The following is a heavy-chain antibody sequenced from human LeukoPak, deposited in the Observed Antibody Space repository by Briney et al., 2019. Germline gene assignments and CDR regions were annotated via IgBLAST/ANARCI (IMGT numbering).Heavy chain of an antibody. CDR2: IYYSGIT. CDR3: ATHSSYYDTSSYSGSYYFDY. Sequence: SETLSLTCTVSGGSISSSSYYWGWIRQPPGKGLEWIGTIYYSGITYYNPSLKRRVTISVDTSKNQFSLKLTSVTAADTAVFYCATHSSYYDTSSYSGSYYFDYWGQGTLVTVSS. V-gene: IGHV4-39*01. CDR1: GGSISSSSYY. J-gene: IGHJ4*02. D-gene: IGHD3-22*01.